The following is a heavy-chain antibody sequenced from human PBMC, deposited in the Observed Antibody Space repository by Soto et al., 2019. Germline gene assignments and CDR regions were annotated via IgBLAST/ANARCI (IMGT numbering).Heavy chain of an antibody. D-gene: IGHD4-17*01. CDR2: IYHSGST. Sequence: QLQLQESGSGLVKPSQTLSLTCAVSGGSISSGGYSWSWIRQPPGKGLEWIGYIYHSGSTYYNPSLKSRVTLSVDRSTNQVSLKLGPVTAADTAGYYCARGEVYYGDYGYGMDVWGQGTTVTVSS. CDR3: ARGEVYYGDYGYGMDV. J-gene: IGHJ6*02. CDR1: GGSISSGGYS. V-gene: IGHV4-30-2*01.